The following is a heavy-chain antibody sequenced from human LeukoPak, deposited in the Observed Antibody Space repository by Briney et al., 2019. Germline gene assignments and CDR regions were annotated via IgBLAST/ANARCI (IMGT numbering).Heavy chain of an antibody. J-gene: IGHJ6*02. CDR1: GFTFSSYA. Sequence: GGSLRLSCAASGFTFSSYAMSWVRQAPGKGLEWVSAISGSGGSTYYADSVKGRFTISRDNSKNTLYLQMNSLRAEDTAVYYCASLSYCSSTSCYSYYYGMDVWGQGTTVTVSS. CDR2: ISGSGGST. CDR3: ASLSYCSSTSCYSYYYGMDV. D-gene: IGHD2-2*01. V-gene: IGHV3-23*01.